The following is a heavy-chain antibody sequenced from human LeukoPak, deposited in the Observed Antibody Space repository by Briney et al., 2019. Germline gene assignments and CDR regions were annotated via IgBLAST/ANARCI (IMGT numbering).Heavy chain of an antibody. CDR1: GFTFSSYS. V-gene: IGHV3-48*04. J-gene: IGHJ6*02. Sequence: GGSLRLSCAASGFTFSSYSMNWVRQAPGKGLEWVSYISSSSSTIYYADSVKGRFTIPRDNAKNSLYLQMNSLRAEDTAVYYCARDHYDILTWLHGMDVWGQGTTVTVSS. CDR2: ISSSSSTI. CDR3: ARDHYDILTWLHGMDV. D-gene: IGHD3-9*01.